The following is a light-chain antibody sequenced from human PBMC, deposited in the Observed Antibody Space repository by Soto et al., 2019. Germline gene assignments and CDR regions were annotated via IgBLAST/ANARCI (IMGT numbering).Light chain of an antibody. J-gene: IGKJ1*01. CDR2: DAT. CDR3: QKYNSDPHT. CDR1: QDINNY. Sequence: DIHMTQSPSSLSASVGYRFTITCEASQDINNYLNWYQQKPGKAPKLLIFDATNLETGVPSRFSGSGSGTDFTLTISSLQPEDVETYYCQKYNSDPHTFGQGTKVEIK. V-gene: IGKV1-33*01.